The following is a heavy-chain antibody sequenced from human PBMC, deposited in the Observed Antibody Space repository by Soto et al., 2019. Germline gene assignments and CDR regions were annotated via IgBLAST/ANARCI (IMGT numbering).Heavy chain of an antibody. D-gene: IGHD4-17*01. CDR1: GGSISGSSYY. V-gene: IGHV4-39*01. J-gene: IGHJ4*02. Sequence: KSSETLSLTCTVSGGSISGSSYYWGWIRQPPGKGLECIGSVHYSGSTDYNPSLKSRVTISVDTSKNQFSLKLTSVTAADTAVYFCASFSGATYGDYGGGINYWGQGTLVTSPQ. CDR3: ASFSGATYGDYGGGINY. CDR2: VHYSGST.